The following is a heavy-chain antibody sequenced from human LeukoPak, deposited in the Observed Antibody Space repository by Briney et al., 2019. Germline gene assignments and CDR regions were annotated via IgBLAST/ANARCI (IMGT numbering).Heavy chain of an antibody. D-gene: IGHD3-10*01. CDR1: GASISGHY. CDR2: IYSGSV. CDR3: VKVGYGSGTWGWFDP. V-gene: IGHV4-59*11. Sequence: SETLSLTCNVSGASISGHYWSWIRQSPGKGLECIGYIYSGSVDYNPSLKSRATISGDASKNQVSLILKSVTTADTAMYYCVKVGYGSGTWGWFDPWGQGILVTAST. J-gene: IGHJ5*02.